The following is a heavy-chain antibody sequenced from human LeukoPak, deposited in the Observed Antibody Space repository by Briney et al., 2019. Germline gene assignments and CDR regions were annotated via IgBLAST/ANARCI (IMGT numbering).Heavy chain of an antibody. CDR3: ARARIAVAGTIDY. V-gene: IGHV1-2*02. D-gene: IGHD6-19*01. CDR2: INPNSGGT. J-gene: IGHJ4*02. CDR1: GGTFSSYA. Sequence: GASVKVSCKASGGTFSSYAISWVRQAPGQGLEWMGWINPNSGGTNYAQKFQGRVTMTRDTSISTAYMELSRLRSDDTAVYYCARARIAVAGTIDYWGQGTLVTVSS.